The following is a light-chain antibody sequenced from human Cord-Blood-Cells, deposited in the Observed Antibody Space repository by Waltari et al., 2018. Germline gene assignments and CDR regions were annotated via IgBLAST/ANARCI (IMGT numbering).Light chain of an antibody. CDR1: QSISSY. CDR3: QQSYSTPWT. J-gene: IGKJ1*01. CDR2: AAS. Sequence: DIPMTQSPSSLSPSVGDRVTITCRASQSISSYLNWYQQKPGKAPKLLIYAASSLQSGVPSRFSGSGSGTDFTLTISSLQPEDFATYYCQQSYSTPWTFGQGTKVEIK. V-gene: IGKV1-39*01.